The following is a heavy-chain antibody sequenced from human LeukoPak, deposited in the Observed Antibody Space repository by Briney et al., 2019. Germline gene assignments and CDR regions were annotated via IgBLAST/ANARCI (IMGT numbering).Heavy chain of an antibody. Sequence: GGSLRLSCAASGFTFSSDAMSWVRQAPGKGLEWVSSITSSSSYIYYADSVKGRFTISRDNAKSSLYLQMDSLRDEDTAVYYCARDPYSGSYGDYYYYYMDVWGKGTTVTISS. J-gene: IGHJ6*03. V-gene: IGHV3-21*01. CDR2: ITSSSSYI. CDR3: ARDPYSGSYGDYYYYYMDV. D-gene: IGHD1-26*01. CDR1: GFTFSSDA.